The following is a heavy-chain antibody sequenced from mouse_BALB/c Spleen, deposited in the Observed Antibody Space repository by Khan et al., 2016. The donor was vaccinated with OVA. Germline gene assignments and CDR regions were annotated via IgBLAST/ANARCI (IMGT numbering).Heavy chain of an antibody. J-gene: IGHJ4*01. Sequence: VELVESGPGLVAPSQSLSITCTISGFSLTNYGVHWVRQPPGKGLEWLVVIWSDGSTAYNSALNSRLSISKDNSKSHVFLKMNSLQTDDTAMYYCARQPYYHYYIMDYWGQGTSVTVSS. CDR1: GFSLTNYG. CDR3: ARQPYYHYYIMDY. V-gene: IGHV2-6-1*01. D-gene: IGHD2-10*01. CDR2: IWSDGST.